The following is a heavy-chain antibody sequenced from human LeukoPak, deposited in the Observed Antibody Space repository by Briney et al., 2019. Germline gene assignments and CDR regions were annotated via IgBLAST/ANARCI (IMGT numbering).Heavy chain of an antibody. CDR1: GFTFSSYA. Sequence: TGGSLRLSCAASGFTFSSYAMSWVRQAPGKGLEWVSGISGSGDSIYYADSVKGRFTISRDTSKNTLYLQMNSLRAEDTAVYYCVRCYYDSSGFETTEGFDYWGQGTLVTVSS. D-gene: IGHD3-22*01. CDR3: VRCYYDSSGFETTEGFDY. V-gene: IGHV3-23*01. CDR2: ISGSGDSI. J-gene: IGHJ4*02.